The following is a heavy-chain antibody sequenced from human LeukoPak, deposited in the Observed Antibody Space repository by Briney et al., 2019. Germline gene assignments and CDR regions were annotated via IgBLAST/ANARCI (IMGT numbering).Heavy chain of an antibody. J-gene: IGHJ5*02. CDR3: ARSVDFWSGYYADWFDP. V-gene: IGHV3-7*01. D-gene: IGHD3-3*01. CDR2: IKQDGSEK. Sequence: PGGSLRLSCAASGFTFSSYWMSWVGQAPGKGLEWVANIKQDGSEKYYVDSVKGRFTISRDNAKNSLYLQMNSLRAEDTAVYYCARSVDFWSGYYADWFDPWGQGTLVTVSS. CDR1: GFTFSSYW.